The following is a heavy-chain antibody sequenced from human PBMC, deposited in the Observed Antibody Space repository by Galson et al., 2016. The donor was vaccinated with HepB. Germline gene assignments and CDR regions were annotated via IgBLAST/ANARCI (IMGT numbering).Heavy chain of an antibody. D-gene: IGHD3-10*01. CDR2: ISASVIYT. CDR1: GFTFSDYG. Sequence: SLRLSCAASGFTFSDYGMSWVRQAPGKGLEWLSYISASVIYTNYADSVEGRFTISRDNAKNSMYLQMNSLRVEDTAVYHCARAAYGSGSFYFDLWGQGTLVTVSS. V-gene: IGHV3-11*05. J-gene: IGHJ4*02. CDR3: ARAAYGSGSFYFDL.